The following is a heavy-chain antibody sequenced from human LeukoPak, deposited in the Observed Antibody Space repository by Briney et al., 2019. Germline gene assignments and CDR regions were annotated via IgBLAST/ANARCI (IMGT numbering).Heavy chain of an antibody. V-gene: IGHV4-59*01. D-gene: IGHD1-26*01. CDR3: ARWTDSGSYYYMDV. CDR1: GGSIISDY. Sequence: SETLSLTCTVSGGSIISDYLSWFRQPPGKGLEWIGYIYYSGSTNYNPSLKSRVTILVDTSKNQFSLKLSSVTAADTAVYYCARWTDSGSYYYMDVWGKGTTVTVSS. J-gene: IGHJ6*03. CDR2: IYYSGST.